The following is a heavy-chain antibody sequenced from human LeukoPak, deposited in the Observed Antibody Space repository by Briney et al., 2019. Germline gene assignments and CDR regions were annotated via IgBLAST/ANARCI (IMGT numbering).Heavy chain of an antibody. V-gene: IGHV3-53*01. CDR2: IHSGGNI. J-gene: IGHJ6*02. D-gene: IGHD1-1*01. CDR3: ARDRGYAMDV. CDR1: GLSISDNY. Sequence: GGSLRLSCAASGLSISDNYMSWVRQAPGKGLEWVSIIHSGGNIYYADSVKGRFTISGDNSKNTLYLQMNSLRAEDTAVYYCARDRGYAMDVWGQGTTVTVSS.